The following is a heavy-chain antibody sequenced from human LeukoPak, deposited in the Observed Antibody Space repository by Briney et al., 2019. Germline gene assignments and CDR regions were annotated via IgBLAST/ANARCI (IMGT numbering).Heavy chain of an antibody. CDR2: ISANSEDS. CDR1: GFTFGGYA. V-gene: IGHV3-23*01. J-gene: IGHJ6*02. Sequence: GGSLRFSCTASGFTFGGYAMTWVRQARGKGLEWVSSISANSEDSYYADPVKGRFTISRDNSRSTLYLQMDSLRADDTAVYYCGRTNYFYGLDVWGQGTTVTVSS. CDR3: GRTNYFYGLDV. D-gene: IGHD1-7*01.